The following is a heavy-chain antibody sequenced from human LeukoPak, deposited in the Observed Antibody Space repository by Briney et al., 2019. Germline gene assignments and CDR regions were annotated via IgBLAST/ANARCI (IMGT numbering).Heavy chain of an antibody. CDR3: ATLVATTQFDY. J-gene: IGHJ4*02. CDR1: GFTLSPYS. D-gene: IGHD5-12*01. Sequence: GGSLRLSCEASGFTLSPYSMNWVRQAPGKGLEWASYISTSSSTIYYADSVKGRFTISSDNAKNSLYLQMNSLRAEDTAVYYCATLVATTQFDYWGQGTLVTVSS. V-gene: IGHV3-48*04. CDR2: ISTSSSTI.